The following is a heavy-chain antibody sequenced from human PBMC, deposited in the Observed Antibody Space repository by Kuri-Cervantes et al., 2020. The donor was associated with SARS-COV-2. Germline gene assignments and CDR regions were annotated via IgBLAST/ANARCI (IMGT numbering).Heavy chain of an antibody. V-gene: IGHV1-69*13. D-gene: IGHD1-26*01. J-gene: IGHJ4*02. CDR3: ARDASSGSYLGGDLNLDY. CDR2: IIPIFGTA. CDR1: GGTFSSYA. Sequence: SVKVSCKASGGTFSSYAISWVRQAPGQGLEWMGGIIPIFGTANYAQKFQGRVTITADESTSTAYMELSSLRSEDTAVYYCARDASSGSYLGGDLNLDYWGQGTLVNVAS.